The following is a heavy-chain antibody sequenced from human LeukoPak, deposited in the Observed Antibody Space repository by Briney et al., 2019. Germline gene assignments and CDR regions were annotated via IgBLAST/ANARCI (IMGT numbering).Heavy chain of an antibody. CDR1: GFTFSSYG. J-gene: IGHJ4*02. D-gene: IGHD6-6*01. V-gene: IGHV3-30*02. Sequence: GGSLRLSCAASGFTFSSYGMHWVRQAPGKGLEWVAFIRYDGSNKNYADSVKGRFTISRDNSKNTLYLRMNGLRAEDTAVYYCASSSSANVYWGQGTLVTVSS. CDR2: IRYDGSNK. CDR3: ASSSSANVY.